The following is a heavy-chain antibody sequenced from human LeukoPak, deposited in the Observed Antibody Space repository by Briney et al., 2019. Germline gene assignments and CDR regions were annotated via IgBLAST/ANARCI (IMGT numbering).Heavy chain of an antibody. CDR3: AGRIFDI. Sequence: SGGSLRLSCAGSGFTFSSYWMSWVRQAPGKGLEWVANIKEDGSEKYYVDSVKGRFTISRDNAKNSMYLQMNSLRAEDTAAYYCAGRIFDIWGQGTMVTVSS. CDR2: IKEDGSEK. V-gene: IGHV3-7*01. J-gene: IGHJ3*02. CDR1: GFTFSSYW. D-gene: IGHD1-26*01.